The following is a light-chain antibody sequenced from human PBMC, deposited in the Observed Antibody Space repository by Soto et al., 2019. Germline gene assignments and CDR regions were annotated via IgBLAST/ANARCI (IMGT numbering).Light chain of an antibody. V-gene: IGLV2-11*01. CDR3: CSYAGSYTLV. CDR2: DVS. CDR1: SSDAGSYHY. Sequence: QSALTQPRSVSGSPGQSVTISCTGTSSDAGSYHYVSWYQRHPGKAPKLVIFDVSQRPSGIPDRFSGSKSGSTASLTISGLQADDEADYYCCSYAGSYTLVFGGGTKLTVL. J-gene: IGLJ3*02.